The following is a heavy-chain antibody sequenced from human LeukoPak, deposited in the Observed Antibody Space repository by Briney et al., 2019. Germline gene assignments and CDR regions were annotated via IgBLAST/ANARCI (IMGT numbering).Heavy chain of an antibody. V-gene: IGHV3-74*01. Sequence: PGGSLRLSCAASGFTFSSYWMHWVRHALGRGLVWVSRINTDGRSTSYADSVRGRFTISRDNAKNTLYLKMNSLRAEDTAVYYCARRYYDFWSSVDYTDVWGKGTTVTVSS. D-gene: IGHD3-3*01. CDR2: INTDGRST. CDR1: GFTFSSYW. J-gene: IGHJ6*03. CDR3: ARRYYDFWSSVDYTDV.